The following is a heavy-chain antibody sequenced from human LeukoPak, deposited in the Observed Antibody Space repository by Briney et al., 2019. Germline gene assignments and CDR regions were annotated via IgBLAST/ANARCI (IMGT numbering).Heavy chain of an antibody. CDR3: ARAIYSGYEISFDY. J-gene: IGHJ4*02. CDR2: MYYSGRT. D-gene: IGHD5-12*01. Sequence: SETLSLTCNVSGGSISGNSYYWGWIRQPPGNRLQWIAYMYYSGRTHYNPSLQRRATISLDTSKNQFSLRLNSLTAADTAVYYCARAIYSGYEISFDYWGQGTLVTVSS. CDR1: GGSISGNSYY. V-gene: IGHV4-39*07.